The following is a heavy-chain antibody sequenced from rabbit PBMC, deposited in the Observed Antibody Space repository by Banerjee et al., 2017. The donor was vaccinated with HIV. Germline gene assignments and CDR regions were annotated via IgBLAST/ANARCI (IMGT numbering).Heavy chain of an antibody. CDR2: INTRSSSST. CDR3: AREWYTAGDAGYDYYFNL. V-gene: IGHV1S45*01. Sequence: QEQLEESGGDLVKPGASLTLTCTASGIDFSSYYYMSWVRQAPGKGLEWIACINTRSSSSTWYASWAKGRFTISKTSSTTVTLQMTSLTAADTATYFCAREWYTAGDAGYDYYFNLWGPGTLVTVS. D-gene: IGHD4-2*01. J-gene: IGHJ4*01. CDR1: GIDFSSYYY.